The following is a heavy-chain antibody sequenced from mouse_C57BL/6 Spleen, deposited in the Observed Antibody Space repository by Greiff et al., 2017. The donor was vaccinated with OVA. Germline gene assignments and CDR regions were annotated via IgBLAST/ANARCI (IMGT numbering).Heavy chain of an antibody. J-gene: IGHJ4*01. CDR1: GFTFSSYA. D-gene: IGHD2-3*01. CDR2: ISSGGDYI. Sequence: EVNVVESGEGLVKPGGSLKLSCAASGFTFSSYAMSWVRQTPEKRLEWVAYISSGGDYIYYADTVKGRFTISRDNARNTLYLQMSSLKSEDTAMYYCTRDLGTTFMDYWGQGTSVTVSS. CDR3: TRDLGTTFMDY. V-gene: IGHV5-9-1*02.